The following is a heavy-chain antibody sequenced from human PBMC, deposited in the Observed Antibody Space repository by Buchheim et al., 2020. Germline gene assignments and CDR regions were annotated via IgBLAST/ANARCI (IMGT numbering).Heavy chain of an antibody. CDR2: INPDGRIT. CDR1: GFTFSTYW. D-gene: IGHD1/OR15-1a*01. CDR3: VALRDITTPS. Sequence: EVQLVESGGGLVQPGGSLRLSCAASGFTFSTYWMYWVRQAPGKGLVWVSRINPDGRITSYADSVKGRFTISRDNAKNTLYLQMNSLRAEDTAVYYCVALRDITTPSGGQGTL. V-gene: IGHV3-74*01. J-gene: IGHJ4*02.